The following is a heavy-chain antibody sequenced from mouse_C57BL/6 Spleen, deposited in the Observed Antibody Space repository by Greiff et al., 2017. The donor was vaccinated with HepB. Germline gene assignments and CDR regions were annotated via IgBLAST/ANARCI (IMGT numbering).Heavy chain of an antibody. Sequence: EVMLVESGGGLVKPGGSLKLSCAASGFTFSDYGMHWVRQAPEKGLEWVAYISSGSSTIYYADTVKGRFTISRDNAKNTLFLHMTSLRSEDTAMYYCARPNYSNSYYAMDYWGQGTSVTVSS. J-gene: IGHJ4*01. CDR2: ISSGSSTI. CDR3: ARPNYSNSYYAMDY. CDR1: GFTFSDYG. V-gene: IGHV5-17*01. D-gene: IGHD2-5*01.